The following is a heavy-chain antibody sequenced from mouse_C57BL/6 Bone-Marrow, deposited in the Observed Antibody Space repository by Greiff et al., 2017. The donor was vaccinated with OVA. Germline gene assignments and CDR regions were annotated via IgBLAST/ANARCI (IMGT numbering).Heavy chain of an antibody. J-gene: IGHJ2*01. Sequence: VQLQPSGAELVRPGASVKLSCTASGFNIQDDYMHWVKQRPEQGLEWIGWIDPENGDPEYASKFQGKATITADTSSNTAYLQLSSLTSEDTAVYYCTTLFITTVVARFDYWGQGTTLTVSS. CDR1: GFNIQDDY. V-gene: IGHV14-4*01. CDR2: IDPENGDP. CDR3: TTLFITTVVARFDY. D-gene: IGHD1-1*01.